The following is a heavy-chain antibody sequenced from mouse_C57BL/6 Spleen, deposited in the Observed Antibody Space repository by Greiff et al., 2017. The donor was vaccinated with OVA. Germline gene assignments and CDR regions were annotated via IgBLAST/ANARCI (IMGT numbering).Heavy chain of an antibody. D-gene: IGHD1-1*01. CDR1: GYSITSGYD. CDR3: ARGAYYYGSSQPYFDV. V-gene: IGHV3-1*01. Sequence: EVQVVESGPGMVKPSQSLSLTCTVTGYSITSGYDWHWIRHFPGNKLEWMGYISYSGSTNYNPSLKSRISITHDTSKNHFFLKLNSVTTEDTATYYCARGAYYYGSSQPYFDVWGTGTTVTVSS. J-gene: IGHJ1*03. CDR2: ISYSGST.